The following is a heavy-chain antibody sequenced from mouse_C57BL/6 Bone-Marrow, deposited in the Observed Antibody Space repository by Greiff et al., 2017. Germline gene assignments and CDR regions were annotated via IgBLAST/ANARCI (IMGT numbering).Heavy chain of an antibody. CDR1: GFTFSDYG. J-gene: IGHJ3*01. CDR3: ARGRDGYYGGFAY. CDR2: ISNLAYSI. V-gene: IGHV5-15*01. D-gene: IGHD2-3*01. Sequence: DVMLVESGGGLVRPGGSLKLSCAASGFTFSDYGMAWVRQAPRKGPEWVAFISNLAYSIYYADTVTGRFTISRENAKNTLYLEMSSLRSEDTAMYYCARGRDGYYGGFAYWGQGTLVTVSA.